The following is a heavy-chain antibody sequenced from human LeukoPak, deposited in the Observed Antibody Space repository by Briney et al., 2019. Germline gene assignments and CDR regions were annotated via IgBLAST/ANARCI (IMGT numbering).Heavy chain of an antibody. V-gene: IGHV3-33*01. Sequence: PGGSLRLSCAASGFTFSSYGMHWVRQAPGKGLEWVAVIWYDGSNKYYADSVKGRFIISRDNSKNTLYLQMNSLRAEDTAVYYCARGGLGIGDFDIWGQGTMVTVSS. CDR1: GFTFSSYG. CDR2: IWYDGSNK. J-gene: IGHJ3*02. D-gene: IGHD7-27*01. CDR3: ARGGLGIGDFDI.